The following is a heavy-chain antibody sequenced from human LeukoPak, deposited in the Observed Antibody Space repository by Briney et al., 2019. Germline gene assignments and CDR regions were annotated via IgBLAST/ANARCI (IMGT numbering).Heavy chain of an antibody. CDR2: MNQFGTEI. Sequence: GGSLRLSCAASKFTFSDYYMTWVRQAPGKGPEWVAYMNQFGTEIKYLDSVKGRFTISRDNAKNSLYLWMASLTADDTAVYYCARGTYYYEFWGQGTLVTVSS. D-gene: IGHD3/OR15-3a*01. CDR3: ARGTYYYEF. CDR1: KFTFSDYY. V-gene: IGHV3-7*04. J-gene: IGHJ4*02.